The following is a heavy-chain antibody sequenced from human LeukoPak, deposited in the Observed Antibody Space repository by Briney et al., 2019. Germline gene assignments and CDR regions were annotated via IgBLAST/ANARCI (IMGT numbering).Heavy chain of an antibody. D-gene: IGHD6-13*01. CDR1: GGSISSYY. J-gene: IGHJ6*04. Sequence: PSETLSLTCTVPGGSISSYYWSWIRQPPGKGLEWIGYIYYSGSTNYNPSLKSRVTISVDTSKNQFSLKLSSVTAADTAVYYCARGSSSLYLTSYYYYGMDVWGKGTTVTVSS. V-gene: IGHV4-59*01. CDR3: ARGSSSLYLTSYYYYGMDV. CDR2: IYYSGST.